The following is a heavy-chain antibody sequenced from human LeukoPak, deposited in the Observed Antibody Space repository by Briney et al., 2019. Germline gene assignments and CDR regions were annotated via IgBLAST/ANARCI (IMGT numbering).Heavy chain of an antibody. D-gene: IGHD6-13*01. CDR2: ISAYNGNT. V-gene: IGHV1-18*01. CDR1: GYTFTNYG. J-gene: IGHJ4*02. CDR3: ARVYSNSHEPDF. Sequence: GTSVKVSCKASGYTFTNYGFIWXRQAPGQGLEWVGWISAYNGNTNYAPKLQDRVSMTTDTSTSTAYLELRSLTSDDTALYYCARVYSNSHEPDFWGQGTMVTVSS.